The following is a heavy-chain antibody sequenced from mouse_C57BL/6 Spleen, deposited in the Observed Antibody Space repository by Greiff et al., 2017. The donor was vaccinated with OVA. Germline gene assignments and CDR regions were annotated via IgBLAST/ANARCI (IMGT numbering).Heavy chain of an antibody. CDR1: GYTFTSYW. CDR2: IHPNSGST. V-gene: IGHV1-64*01. J-gene: IGHJ4*01. CDR3: ARGGLYYYAMDY. Sequence: VQLKQPGAELVKPGASVKLSCKASGYTFTSYWMHWVKQRPGQGLEWIGMIHPNSGSTNYNEKFKSKATLTVDKSSSTAYMQLSSLTSEDSAVYYCARGGLYYYAMDYWGQGTSVTVSS.